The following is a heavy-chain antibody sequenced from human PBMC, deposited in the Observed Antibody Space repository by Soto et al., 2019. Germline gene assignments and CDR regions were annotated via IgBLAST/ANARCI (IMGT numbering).Heavy chain of an antibody. D-gene: IGHD2-15*01. J-gene: IGHJ6*02. V-gene: IGHV3-7*01. CDR2: IKQDGSEK. CDR1: GFTFSSYW. CDR3: ACSFTGYYYYYYYGMDV. Sequence: EVQLVESAGGLVQPAGSLRLSCAASGFTFSSYWMSWVRQAPGKGLEWVANIKQDGSEKYYVDSVKGRFTISRDNAKNSLYLQMNSLRAEDTAVYYCACSFTGYYYYYYYGMDVWGQGTTVTVSS.